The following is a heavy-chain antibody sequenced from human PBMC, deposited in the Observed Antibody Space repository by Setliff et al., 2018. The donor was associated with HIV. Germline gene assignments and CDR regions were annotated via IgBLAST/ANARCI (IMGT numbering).Heavy chain of an antibody. V-gene: IGHV3-23*01. J-gene: IGHJ6*02. Sequence: GGSLRLSCAASGFSFNNYWIVWVRQAPGKGLEWVSTISGSGGTKYYADSVKGRLTISRDNSKNTLYLQMNSLRAEDTAVYYCARSVIGYYYYGMDVWGQGALVTVSS. CDR2: ISGSGGTK. D-gene: IGHD3-10*01. CDR1: GFSFNNYW. CDR3: ARSVIGYYYYGMDV.